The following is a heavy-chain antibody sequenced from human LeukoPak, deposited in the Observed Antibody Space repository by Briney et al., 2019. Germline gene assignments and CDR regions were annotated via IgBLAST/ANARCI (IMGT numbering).Heavy chain of an antibody. V-gene: IGHV1-18*01. CDR1: GYTFTSYG. Sequence: PGASVTVSCKASGYTFTSYGISWVRQAPGQGLEWMGWISAYNGNTNYAQKLQGRVTMTTDTSTSTAYMELRSLRSDDTAVYYCARDPWDIVVVPAATTNWFDPWGQGTLVTVSS. CDR3: ARDPWDIVVVPAATTNWFDP. CDR2: ISAYNGNT. D-gene: IGHD2-2*01. J-gene: IGHJ5*02.